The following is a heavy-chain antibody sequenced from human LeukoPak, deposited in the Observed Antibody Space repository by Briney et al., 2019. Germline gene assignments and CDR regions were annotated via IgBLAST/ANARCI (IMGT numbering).Heavy chain of an antibody. J-gene: IGHJ4*02. D-gene: IGHD3-22*01. Sequence: PGGSLRLSCAASGFTFSSYSMNWVRQAPGKGLEWVGRIKSKTDGGTTDYAAPVKGRFTISRDDSKNTLYLQMNSLKTEDTAVYYCTIVVVKRGRDETYFDYWGQGTLVTVSS. CDR1: GFTFSSYS. CDR3: TIVVVKRGRDETYFDY. V-gene: IGHV3-15*01. CDR2: IKSKTDGGTT.